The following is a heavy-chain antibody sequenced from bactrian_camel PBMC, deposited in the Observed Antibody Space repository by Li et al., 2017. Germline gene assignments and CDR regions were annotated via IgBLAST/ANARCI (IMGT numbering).Heavy chain of an antibody. CDR1: GFYQKRRYC. J-gene: IGHJ4*01. CDR2: IDADGET. D-gene: IGHD6*01. Sequence: HVQLVESGGGSVQAGGSLRLSCTASGFYQKRRYCMAWFRQAPGKEREGVASIDADGETSYEDSVKGRFTVSRDNGKNSVYLQMDSLKLEDTAMYYCAANFGPYCSSPYLARRANFEGQGTQVTVS. V-gene: IGHV3S9*01.